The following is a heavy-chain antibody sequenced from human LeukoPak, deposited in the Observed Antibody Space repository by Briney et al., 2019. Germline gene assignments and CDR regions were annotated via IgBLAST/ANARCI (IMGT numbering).Heavy chain of an antibody. CDR3: ARTPGYCSSTSCYYYYGMDV. V-gene: IGHV3-23*01. CDR1: GFTFSSYA. J-gene: IGHJ6*02. CDR2: ISGSGGST. Sequence: GGSLRLSCAASGFTFSSYAMHWVRQAPGKGLEWVSAISGSGGSTYYADSVKGRFTISRDNSKNTLYLQMNSLRAEDTAVYYCARTPGYCSSTSCYYYYGMDVWGQGTTVTVSS. D-gene: IGHD2-2*01.